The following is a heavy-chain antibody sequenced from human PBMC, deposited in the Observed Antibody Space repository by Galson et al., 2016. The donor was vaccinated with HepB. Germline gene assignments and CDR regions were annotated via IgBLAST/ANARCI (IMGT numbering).Heavy chain of an antibody. V-gene: IGHV1-18*01. CDR1: GYTFTSYD. J-gene: IGHJ4*02. CDR2: ISPYNGNT. CDR3: ARATYGDFDY. D-gene: IGHD4-17*01. Sequence: SVKVSCKASGYTFTSYDITWVRQAPGQGPEWMGWISPYNGNTNFAQKLQGRVTMTTDTSTSTAYMELRGLRSDDTAVYYCARATYGDFDYWGQGTLVTVSS.